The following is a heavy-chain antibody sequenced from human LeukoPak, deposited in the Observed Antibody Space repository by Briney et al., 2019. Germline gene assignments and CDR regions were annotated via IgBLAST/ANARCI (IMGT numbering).Heavy chain of an antibody. CDR3: ALIVVVGNNWFDP. CDR1: GFTFSSYS. J-gene: IGHJ5*02. Sequence: PGGSLRLSCAASGFTFSSYSMNWVRQAPGKGLEWVSVIYSGGSTYYADSVKGRFTISRDNSKNTLYLQMNSLRAEDTAVYYCALIVVVGNNWFDPWGQGTLVTVSS. V-gene: IGHV3-66*01. D-gene: IGHD3-22*01. CDR2: IYSGGST.